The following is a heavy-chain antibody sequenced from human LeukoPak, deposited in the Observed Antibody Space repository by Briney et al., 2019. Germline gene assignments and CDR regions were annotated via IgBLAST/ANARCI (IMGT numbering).Heavy chain of an antibody. CDR2: IYYSGST. J-gene: IGHJ1*01. V-gene: IGHV4-39*01. Sequence: SETLSLTCTVSGGSTSSSSYYWGWIRQPPGKGLEWIGSIYYSGSTYYNPSLKSRVTISVDTSKNEFSLKLSSVTAADTAVYYCARLYCSTSCYQNGYVQHWGQGTLVTVSS. CDR3: ARLYCSTSCYQNGYVQH. D-gene: IGHD2-2*01. CDR1: GGSTSSSSYY.